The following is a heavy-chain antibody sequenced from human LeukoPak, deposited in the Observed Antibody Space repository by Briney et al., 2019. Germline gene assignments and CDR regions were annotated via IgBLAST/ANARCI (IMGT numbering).Heavy chain of an antibody. D-gene: IGHD3-16*02. CDR3: AREAPYYDYVWGSYRYGYYFDY. V-gene: IGHV1-2*02. CDR1: GYTFTGYY. J-gene: IGHJ4*02. Sequence: GASVKVSCKASGYTFTGYYMHWVRQAPGQGLAWMGWINPNSGGTNYAQKFQGRVTMTRDTSISTAYMELSRLRSDDTAVYYCAREAPYYDYVWGSYRYGYYFDYWGQGTLVTVSS. CDR2: INPNSGGT.